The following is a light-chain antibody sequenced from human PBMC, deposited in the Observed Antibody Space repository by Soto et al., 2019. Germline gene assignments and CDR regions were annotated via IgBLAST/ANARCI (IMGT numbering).Light chain of an antibody. Sequence: QSALTQPRSVSGSPGQSVTISCTGTSSDVGAYNYVSWYQQHPGKAPKVMIYDVSKRPSGVPDRFSGSESGTTASLTISGLQADDEADYYCCSYAGSYNYVFGSGTKLTVL. CDR2: DVS. V-gene: IGLV2-11*01. J-gene: IGLJ1*01. CDR1: SSDVGAYNY. CDR3: CSYAGSYNYV.